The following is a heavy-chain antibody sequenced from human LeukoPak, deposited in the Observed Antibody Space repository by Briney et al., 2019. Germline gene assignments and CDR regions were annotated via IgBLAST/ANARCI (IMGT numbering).Heavy chain of an antibody. Sequence: SVTLSLTCTVSGGSISSYYWSWIRQPPGKGLEWIGYIHYSGSTNYNPSLKSRVTISVDTSKNQFSLKLSSVTAADTAVYYCARGDYVVRLDYWGQGTLVTVSS. D-gene: IGHD4-17*01. CDR1: GGSISSYY. CDR2: IHYSGST. J-gene: IGHJ4*02. CDR3: ARGDYVVRLDY. V-gene: IGHV4-59*12.